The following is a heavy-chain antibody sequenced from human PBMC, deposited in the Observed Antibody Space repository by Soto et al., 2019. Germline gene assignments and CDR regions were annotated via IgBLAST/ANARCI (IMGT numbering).Heavy chain of an antibody. V-gene: IGHV3-30*18. CDR1: GFTFSSYG. Sequence: GGSLRLSCAASGFTFSSYGMHWVRQAPGKGLEWVAVISYDGSNKYYADSVKGRFTISRDNSKNTLYLQMNSLRAEGTAVYYCEKGDYGPEAGTSSFQHWGQGTLVTVS. CDR2: ISYDGSNK. CDR3: EKGDYGPEAGTSSFQH. D-gene: IGHD6-13*01. J-gene: IGHJ1*01.